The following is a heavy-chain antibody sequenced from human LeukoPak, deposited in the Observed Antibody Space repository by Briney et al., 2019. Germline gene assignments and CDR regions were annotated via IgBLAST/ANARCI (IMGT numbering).Heavy chain of an antibody. D-gene: IGHD3-3*01. CDR3: ARGRFLDAFDI. J-gene: IGHJ3*02. CDR2: IYNSGST. Sequence: SETLSLTCTVSGGSISAYYWSWIRQPPGKGLEWIGYIYNSGSTNYNPSLKSRVTISVDTSKNQFSLKLSSVTAADTAVYYCARGRFLDAFDIWGQGTMVTVSS. CDR1: GGSISAYY. V-gene: IGHV4-59*01.